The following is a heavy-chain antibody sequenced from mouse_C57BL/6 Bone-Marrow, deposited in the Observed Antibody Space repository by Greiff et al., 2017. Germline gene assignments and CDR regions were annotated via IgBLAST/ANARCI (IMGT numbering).Heavy chain of an antibody. J-gene: IGHJ3*01. CDR1: GYTFTSYG. CDR3: AREAQVPAWFAY. CDR2: IYPRSGNT. Sequence: QVQLQQSGAELARPGASVKLSCKASGYTFTSYGISWVKQRTGQGLEWIGEIYPRSGNTYYNEKFKGKATLTADKTSSTAYMELRSLTSEDSAVYFCAREAQVPAWFAYWGQGTLVTVSA. D-gene: IGHD3-2*02. V-gene: IGHV1-81*01.